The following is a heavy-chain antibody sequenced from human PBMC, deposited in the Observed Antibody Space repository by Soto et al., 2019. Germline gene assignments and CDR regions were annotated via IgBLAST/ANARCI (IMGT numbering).Heavy chain of an antibody. V-gene: IGHV4-39*01. J-gene: IGHJ4*02. CDR3: GAQAYVAKGYHFET. CDR2: IYYIGNT. Sequence: QLQLQESGPGLVKASETLSLTCAVSGASISSSSSYWGWIRQPPGKGLEWIGNIYYIGNTYYNPSXXXXXXXXXXXXXXXXXXXXXXXXXXXTXVYYCGAQAYVAKGYHFETWGQGTLVTVSS. D-gene: IGHD3-10*01. CDR1: GASISSSSSY.